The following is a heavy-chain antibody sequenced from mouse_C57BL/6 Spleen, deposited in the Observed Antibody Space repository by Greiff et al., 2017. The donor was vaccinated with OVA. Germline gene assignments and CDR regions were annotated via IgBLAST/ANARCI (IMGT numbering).Heavy chain of an antibody. CDR2: FYPGSGSI. V-gene: IGHV1-62-2*01. CDR1: GYTFTEYT. Sequence: LEESGAELVKPGASVKLSCKASGYTFTEYTIHWVKQRSGQGLEWIGWFYPGSGSIKYNEKFKDKATLTADKSSSTVYMELSRLTSEDSAVYFCARHEGNGYDGNWFAYWGQGTLVTVSA. J-gene: IGHJ3*01. CDR3: ARHEGNGYDGNWFAY. D-gene: IGHD2-2*01.